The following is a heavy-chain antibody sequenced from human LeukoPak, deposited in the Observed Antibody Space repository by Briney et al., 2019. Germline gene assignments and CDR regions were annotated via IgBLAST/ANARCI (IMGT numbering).Heavy chain of an antibody. CDR3: ARNRLPNDIVVVPAAIERIPRDGDYMDV. CDR2: IYTSGST. Sequence: PGGSLRLSCAASGINFSNAWMSWVRQAPGKGLEWIGCIYTSGSTNYNPSLKGRVTMSVDTSKNQFSLKLSSLTAADTAVYYCARNRLPNDIVVVPAAIERIPRDGDYMDVWGKGTTVTVSS. CDR1: GINFSNAW. D-gene: IGHD2-2*01. J-gene: IGHJ6*03. V-gene: IGHV4-59*10.